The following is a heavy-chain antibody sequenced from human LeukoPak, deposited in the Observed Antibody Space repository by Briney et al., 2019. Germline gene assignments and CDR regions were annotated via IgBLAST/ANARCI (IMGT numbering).Heavy chain of an antibody. CDR3: ARADELGDHHIDS. D-gene: IGHD2-21*02. CDR2: VNPNTGAT. J-gene: IGHJ4*02. V-gene: IGHV1-2*02. Sequence: ASVKVSCKASGYTFTAYYIHRLRQAPGQGLEWMGWVNPNTGATMYAQKFQGRVTMTRDTSISTAYIDVSRLLSDDTAVYYCARADELGDHHIDSWGQGTLVTVSS. CDR1: GYTFTAYY.